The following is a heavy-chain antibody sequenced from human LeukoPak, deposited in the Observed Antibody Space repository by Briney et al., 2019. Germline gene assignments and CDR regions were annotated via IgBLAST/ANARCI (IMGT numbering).Heavy chain of an antibody. CDR1: GFTFSNAW. CDR3: TRTRRLQGDEYLQY. D-gene: IGHD4-11*01. J-gene: IGHJ1*01. CDR2: IKSQTDGWTT. Sequence: AGSLSLSCAASGFTFSNAWMLWLHQAPGKGLDWVGRIKSQTDGWTTDFAAVVKGRFTILRDDSNNTLYLQMNSLKSEDTAVYYCTRTRRLQGDEYLQYWGQGTLVTVSS. V-gene: IGHV3-15*01.